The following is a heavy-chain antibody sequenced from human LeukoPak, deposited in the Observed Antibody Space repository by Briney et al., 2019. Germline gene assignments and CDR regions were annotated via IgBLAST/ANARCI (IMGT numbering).Heavy chain of an antibody. CDR3: AKDRKTCSSTSCYTFPGCWFDP. J-gene: IGHJ5*02. CDR1: GFTFSSYA. CDR2: ISGSGST. V-gene: IGHV3-23*01. Sequence: PGGSLRLSCAASGFTFSSYAMSWVRQAPGKGLEWVSAISGSGSTYYADSVKGRFTISRDNSKNTLYLQMNSLRAEDTAVYYCAKDRKTCSSTSCYTFPGCWFDPWGQGTLATVSS. D-gene: IGHD2-2*02.